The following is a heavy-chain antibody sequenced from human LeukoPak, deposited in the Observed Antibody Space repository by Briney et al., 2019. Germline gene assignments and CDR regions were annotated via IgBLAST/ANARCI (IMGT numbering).Heavy chain of an antibody. CDR1: GFPFSSYA. V-gene: IGHV3-23*01. CDR3: AKGHYYDSSGSSDY. J-gene: IGHJ4*02. D-gene: IGHD3-22*01. CDR2: ISGSGGST. Sequence: GGSLRLSCAASGFPFSSYALGWVRQAPGKGRGWVSAISGSGGSTYYADSVKGRFTISRDNSKNTLYLQMNSLRAEDTAVYYCAKGHYYDSSGSSDYWGQGTLVTVSS.